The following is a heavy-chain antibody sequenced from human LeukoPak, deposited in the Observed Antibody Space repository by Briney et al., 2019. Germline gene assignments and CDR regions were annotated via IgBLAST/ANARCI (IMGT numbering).Heavy chain of an antibody. CDR3: ARASLAVNDAFDI. J-gene: IGHJ3*02. D-gene: IGHD4-11*01. CDR1: GFTFSSYS. CDR2: ISTSNRYI. Sequence: PGGSLRLSCAASGFTFSSYSMNWVRQAPGKGLEWVSSISTSNRYIDYADSVKGRFTISRDNANNSLHLQMNSLTAEDTAVYYCARASLAVNDAFDIWGQGTMVTVSS. V-gene: IGHV3-21*01.